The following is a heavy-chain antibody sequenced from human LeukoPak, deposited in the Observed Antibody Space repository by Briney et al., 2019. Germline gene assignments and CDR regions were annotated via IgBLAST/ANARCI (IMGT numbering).Heavy chain of an antibody. D-gene: IGHD3-10*01. CDR3: ARDPRITMVRGPYYYYYYYMDV. Sequence: GGSLRLSRAASGFTFSDYYMSWIRQAPGKGLEWVSYISSSGSTIYYADSVKGRFTISRDNAKNSLYLQMNSLRAEDTAVYYCARDPRITMVRGPYYYYYYYMDVWGKGTTVTISS. V-gene: IGHV3-11*01. CDR1: GFTFSDYY. J-gene: IGHJ6*03. CDR2: ISSSGSTI.